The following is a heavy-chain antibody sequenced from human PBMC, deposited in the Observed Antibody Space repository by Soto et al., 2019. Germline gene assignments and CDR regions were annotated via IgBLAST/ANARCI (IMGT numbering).Heavy chain of an antibody. CDR1: GYTFTGYY. Sequence: QVQLVQSGAEVKKPGASVKVSCKASGYTFTGYYMHWVRQAPGQGLEWMGWINPNSGGTNYAQKLQGWVTMTRDTSISTAYMELSRLRSDDTAVYYCARTLGYYYGSGSYYTSYYYGMDVWGQGTTVTVSS. CDR3: ARTLGYYYGSGSYYTSYYYGMDV. D-gene: IGHD3-10*01. CDR2: INPNSGGT. V-gene: IGHV1-2*04. J-gene: IGHJ6*02.